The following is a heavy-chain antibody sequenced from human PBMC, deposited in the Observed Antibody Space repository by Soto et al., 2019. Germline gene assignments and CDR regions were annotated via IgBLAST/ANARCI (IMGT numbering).Heavy chain of an antibody. Sequence: EVQLVESGGGLIQPGGSLRLSCAASGFTVSSNYMSWVRQAPGKGLEWVSVIYSGGRTYHADSVKGRFTISRDNSKNTLYLQMNSLRAADTAVYYCARSYYYYSSGYNDYWGQGTLVTVSS. CDR1: GFTVSSNY. D-gene: IGHD3-22*01. V-gene: IGHV3-53*01. CDR2: IYSGGRT. CDR3: ARSYYYYSSGYNDY. J-gene: IGHJ4*02.